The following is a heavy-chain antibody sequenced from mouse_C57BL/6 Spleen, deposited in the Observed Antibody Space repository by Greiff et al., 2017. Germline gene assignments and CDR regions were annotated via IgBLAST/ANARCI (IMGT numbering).Heavy chain of an antibody. D-gene: IGHD1-1*01. J-gene: IGHJ4*01. Sequence: VQLQQPGAELVRPGTSVKLSCKASGYTFTSYWMHWVKQRPGQGLEWIGVIDPSDSYTNYNQKFKGKATLTVDTSSSTAYMQRSSLTSEDSAVYYCARGDSTRAMDYWGQGTSVTVSS. CDR2: IDPSDSYT. V-gene: IGHV1-59*01. CDR3: ARGDSTRAMDY. CDR1: GYTFTSYW.